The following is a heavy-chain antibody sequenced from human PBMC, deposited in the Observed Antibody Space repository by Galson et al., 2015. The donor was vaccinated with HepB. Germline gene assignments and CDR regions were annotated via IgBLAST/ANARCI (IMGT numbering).Heavy chain of an antibody. V-gene: IGHV5-51*01. Sequence: QSGAEVKKPGESLKISCKGSGYIFSNYWIGWVRQMPGKGLEWMGIIYPDDSDTRYSPSFQGQVIISADKSISTTYLQWDSLQASDTAMYYCARRKDGGTIDYWGQGTLVTVSS. CDR3: ARRKDGGTIDY. J-gene: IGHJ4*02. CDR2: IYPDDSDT. CDR1: GYIFSNYW. D-gene: IGHD1-1*01.